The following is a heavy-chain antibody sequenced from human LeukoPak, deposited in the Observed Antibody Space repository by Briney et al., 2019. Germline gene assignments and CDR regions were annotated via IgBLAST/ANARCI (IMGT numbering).Heavy chain of an antibody. V-gene: IGHV1-69*05. D-gene: IGHD3-22*01. J-gene: IGHJ4*02. Sequence: GSSVKVSCKASGGTFSSYAISWVRQAPGQGLEWMGRIIPIFGTANYAQKFQGRVTITTDESTSTAYMELSSLRSEDTAVYYCAREDSSGYQVFAYWGQGTLVTVSS. CDR2: IIPIFGTA. CDR1: GGTFSSYA. CDR3: AREDSSGYQVFAY.